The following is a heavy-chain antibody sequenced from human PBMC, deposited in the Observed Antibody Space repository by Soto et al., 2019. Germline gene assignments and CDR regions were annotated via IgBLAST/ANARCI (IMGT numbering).Heavy chain of an antibody. D-gene: IGHD3-3*01. J-gene: IGHJ6*03. CDR2: IYYSGST. Sequence: SETLSLTCTVSGGSISSYYWSWIRQPPGKGLEWIGYIYYSGSTNYNPSLKSRVTISVDTSKNQFSLKLSSVTAADTAVYYCARDGRPLYYDFWSGFFPSYYMDVWGKGTTVTVSS. CDR3: ARDGRPLYYDFWSGFFPSYYMDV. CDR1: GGSISSYY. V-gene: IGHV4-59*01.